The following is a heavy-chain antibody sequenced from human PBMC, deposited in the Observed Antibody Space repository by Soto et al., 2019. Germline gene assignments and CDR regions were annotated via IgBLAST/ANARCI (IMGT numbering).Heavy chain of an antibody. CDR3: AQDGWGRLQLRSES. D-gene: IGHD5-12*01. V-gene: IGHV1-69*13. CDR1: GGTFSSYA. Sequence: ASVKVSCKASGGTFSSYAISWVRQAPGQGLEWMGGIIPIFGTANYAQKFQGRVTITADESTSTAYMELSSLRSEDTAVYYCAQDGWGRLQLRSESWGQGTLVTSPQ. CDR2: IIPIFGTA. J-gene: IGHJ5*01.